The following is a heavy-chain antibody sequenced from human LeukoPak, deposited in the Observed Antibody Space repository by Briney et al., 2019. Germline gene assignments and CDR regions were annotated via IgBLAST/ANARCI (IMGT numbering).Heavy chain of an antibody. Sequence: PSETLSLTCAVYGGSFSGYYWSWIRQPPGKGLEWIGEINHSGSTNYNPSLKSRVTISVDTSKNQFSLKLSSVTAADTAVYYCAITRILWFGESTNWFDPWGQGTLVTVSS. CDR1: GGSFSGYY. CDR3: AITRILWFGESTNWFDP. CDR2: INHSGST. D-gene: IGHD3-10*01. J-gene: IGHJ5*02. V-gene: IGHV4-34*01.